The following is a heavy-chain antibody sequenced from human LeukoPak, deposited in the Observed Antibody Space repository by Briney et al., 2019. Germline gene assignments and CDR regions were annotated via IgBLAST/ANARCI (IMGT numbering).Heavy chain of an antibody. Sequence: SQTLSLTCAISGDSVSSKSVAWNWIRQSPSRGLEWLGKTYYRSKWGTDYAVSVNSRITINPDTSKNQFSLQLSSVTAADTAVYYCARDRRMVRGGLDYWGQGTLVTVSS. CDR1: GDSVSSKSVA. CDR2: TYYRSKWGT. D-gene: IGHD3-10*01. CDR3: ARDRRMVRGGLDY. J-gene: IGHJ4*02. V-gene: IGHV6-1*01.